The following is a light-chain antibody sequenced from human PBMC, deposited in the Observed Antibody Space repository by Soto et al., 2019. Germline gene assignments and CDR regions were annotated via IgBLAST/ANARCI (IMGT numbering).Light chain of an antibody. V-gene: IGKV3-11*01. CDR2: DAS. CDR3: QQRSNWPWT. CDR1: QSVSSY. Sequence: DIVLTQSPATLSSSPGERATLSCRASQSVSSYLAWYQQKAGQAPRLLIYDASNRATGIPARFSGSGSGTDFTLTIISLEHVAISVYYYQQRSNWPWTFGQGTKLDIK. J-gene: IGKJ1*01.